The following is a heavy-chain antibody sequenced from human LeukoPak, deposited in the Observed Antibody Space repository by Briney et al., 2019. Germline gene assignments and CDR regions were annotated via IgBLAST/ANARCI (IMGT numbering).Heavy chain of an antibody. CDR3: TKVTSTGSCYQSDY. Sequence: PGRSLRLSCVASGFTFNNYAMTWVRQAPGKGLELISGLSSGGGSPYYADSVKGRFTISRDNSKNTLFLQMNSLRAEDTAIYYCTKVTSTGSCYQSDYWGQGTLVTVSS. D-gene: IGHD2-15*01. CDR2: LSSGGGSP. CDR1: GFTFNNYA. J-gene: IGHJ4*02. V-gene: IGHV3-23*01.